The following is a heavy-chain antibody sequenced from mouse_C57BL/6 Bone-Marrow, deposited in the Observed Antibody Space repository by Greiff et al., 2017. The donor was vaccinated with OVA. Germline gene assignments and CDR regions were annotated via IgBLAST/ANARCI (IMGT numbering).Heavy chain of an antibody. CDR1: GYTFTDYY. Sequence: EVKLQQSGPELVKPGASVKISCKASGYTFTDYYMNWVKQSHGKSLEWIGDINPNNGGTSYNQKFKGKATLTVDKSSSTAYMELRSLTSEDSAVYYCARGGWLPDYWGQGTTLTVSS. D-gene: IGHD2-3*01. CDR3: ARGGWLPDY. CDR2: INPNNGGT. V-gene: IGHV1-26*01. J-gene: IGHJ2*01.